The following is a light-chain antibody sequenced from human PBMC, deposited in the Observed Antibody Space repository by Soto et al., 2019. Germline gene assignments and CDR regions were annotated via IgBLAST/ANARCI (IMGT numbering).Light chain of an antibody. CDR1: QSVSSSY. J-gene: IGKJ5*01. CDR3: QQYDSSPIS. Sequence: EIVLTQSPGTLSLSPGERATLSCRASQSVSSSYLAWSQQKPGQAPRLLIYGASSRATGIPDRFSSSGSGTDFTLTISRLGPEDFAVYYCQQYDSSPISFGQGTRLEIK. V-gene: IGKV3-20*01. CDR2: GAS.